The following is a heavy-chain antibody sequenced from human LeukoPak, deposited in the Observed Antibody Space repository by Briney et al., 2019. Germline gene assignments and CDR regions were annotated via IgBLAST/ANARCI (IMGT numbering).Heavy chain of an antibody. D-gene: IGHD3-9*01. CDR2: INHSGST. J-gene: IGHJ4*02. Sequence: SETLSLTCAVYGGSFSGYYRSWIRQPPGKGLEWIGEINHSGSTNYNPSLKSRVTISVDTSKNQFSLKLSSVTAADTAVYYCARAYDILAGYREDYFDYWGQGTLVTVSS. CDR1: GGSFSGYY. CDR3: ARAYDILAGYREDYFDY. V-gene: IGHV4-34*01.